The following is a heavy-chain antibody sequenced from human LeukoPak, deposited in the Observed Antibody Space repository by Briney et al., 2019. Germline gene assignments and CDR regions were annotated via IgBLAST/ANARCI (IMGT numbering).Heavy chain of an antibody. CDR3: AGGGDGYQTRFDY. D-gene: IGHD5-24*01. CDR1: GGSISSHY. Sequence: PSETLSLTCTVSGGSISSHYWSWIRQPPGKGLEWIEYIYYSGSSGSTNYNPSLRSRVTISADTSKNQFSLKLTSVTAADTAVYYCAGGGDGYQTRFDYWGQGTLLTVSS. CDR2: IYYSGSSGST. V-gene: IGHV4-59*11. J-gene: IGHJ4*02.